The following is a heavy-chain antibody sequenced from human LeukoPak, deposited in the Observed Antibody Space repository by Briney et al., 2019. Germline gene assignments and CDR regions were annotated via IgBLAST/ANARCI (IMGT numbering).Heavy chain of an antibody. CDR1: GFTFSNAW. D-gene: IGHD2-21*01. Sequence: PGGSLRLSCAASGFTFSNAWMSWVRQAPGKGLEWVGRIKSKTDGGTTDYAAPVKGRFTISRDDSKNTLYLQMNSLKTEDTAVYYCLGPLLVMGYDAFDIWGQGTMVTVSS. CDR3: LGPLLVMGYDAFDI. V-gene: IGHV3-15*01. CDR2: IKSKTDGGTT. J-gene: IGHJ3*02.